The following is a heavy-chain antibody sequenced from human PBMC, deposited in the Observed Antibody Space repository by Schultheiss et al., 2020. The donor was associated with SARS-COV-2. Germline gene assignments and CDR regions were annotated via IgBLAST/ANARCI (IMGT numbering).Heavy chain of an antibody. CDR1: GFTFSSYW. V-gene: IGHV3-74*01. CDR2: INSDGSST. CDR3: ARDYKQLVGGGWFDY. Sequence: GGSLRLSCAASGFTFSSYWMHWVRQAPGKGLVWVSRINSDGSSTSYADSVKGRFTISRDNAKNTLYLQMNSLRAEDTAVYYCARDYKQLVGGGWFDYWGQGTLVTVSS. J-gene: IGHJ4*02. D-gene: IGHD6-6*01.